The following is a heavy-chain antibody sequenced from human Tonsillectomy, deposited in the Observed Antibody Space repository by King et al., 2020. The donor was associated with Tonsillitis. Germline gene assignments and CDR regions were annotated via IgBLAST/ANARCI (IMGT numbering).Heavy chain of an antibody. J-gene: IGHJ3*02. CDR2: FNAKSGGT. D-gene: IGHD6-13*01. Sequence: VQLVESGAEVKKPGASVKVSCKASGYTLTDYYMHWVRQAPGQGLEWMGWFNAKSGGTNYAQKFQGRVTMTRDTSISTAYMDLSRVRSDDTAVYYCARDPSRGAATADDAFDIWGQGTMVTVS. V-gene: IGHV1-2*02. CDR3: ARDPSRGAATADDAFDI. CDR1: GYTLTDYY.